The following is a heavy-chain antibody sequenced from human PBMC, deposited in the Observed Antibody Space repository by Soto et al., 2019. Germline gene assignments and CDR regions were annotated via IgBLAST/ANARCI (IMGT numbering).Heavy chain of an antibody. Sequence: ASVKVSCKASGYTFTSYDINWVRQATGQGLEWMGWMNPNSGNTGYAQKFQGRVTMTRNTSISTAYMELSSLRSEDTAVYYCARSCSDGSCYSYYYYYMDVWGKGTTVTVSS. CDR2: MNPNSGNT. CDR1: GYTFTSYD. CDR3: ARSCSDGSCYSYYYYYMDV. D-gene: IGHD2-15*01. J-gene: IGHJ6*03. V-gene: IGHV1-8*01.